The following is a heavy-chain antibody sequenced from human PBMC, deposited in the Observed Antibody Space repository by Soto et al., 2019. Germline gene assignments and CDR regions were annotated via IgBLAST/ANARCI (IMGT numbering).Heavy chain of an antibody. CDR2: ISSSSRNI. CDR3: ARDPDCGLNRFDP. V-gene: IGHV3-48*01. D-gene: IGHD2-21*02. CDR1: GFTFSSYS. J-gene: IGHJ5*02. Sequence: EVQLVEFGGGLVQPGGSLRLSCAASGFTFSSYSMNLVRQAPGKGLEWVSYISSSSRNIYYADSVKGRFTISRANAKNSLYLQMNSLRAEATAVYYCARDPDCGLNRFDPWGQGTLVTVSS.